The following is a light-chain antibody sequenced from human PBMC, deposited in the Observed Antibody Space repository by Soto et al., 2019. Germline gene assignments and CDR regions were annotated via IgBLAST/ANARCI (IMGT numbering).Light chain of an antibody. V-gene: IGKV1-5*03. Sequence: DIQMTQSPSTLSASVGDRVTITCRASQSISSWLAWYQQKPAKAPKLLIYKASSLESGVPSRFSGSGSGTEFPLTLSRLQPDDFATSFCQQYNSYPITFGQGTRLEIK. J-gene: IGKJ5*01. CDR2: KAS. CDR1: QSISSW. CDR3: QQYNSYPIT.